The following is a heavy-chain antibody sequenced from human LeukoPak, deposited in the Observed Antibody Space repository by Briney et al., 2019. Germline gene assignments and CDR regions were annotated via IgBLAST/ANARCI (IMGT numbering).Heavy chain of an antibody. D-gene: IGHD3-10*01. Sequence: PGGSLRLSCAASGFTSSSYWMHWVRQVPGKGLEWVSRISGDGTARNYADSVKGRFTISRDDAKNTVDLQMNSLRGEDTAVYYCVRGRGSYGWFDPWGQGTLVTVSS. V-gene: IGHV3-74*01. CDR1: GFTSSSYW. J-gene: IGHJ5*02. CDR2: ISGDGTAR. CDR3: VRGRGSYGWFDP.